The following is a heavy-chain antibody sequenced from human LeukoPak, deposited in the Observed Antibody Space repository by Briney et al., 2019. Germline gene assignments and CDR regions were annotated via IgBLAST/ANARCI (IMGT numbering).Heavy chain of an antibody. J-gene: IGHJ4*02. Sequence: GGSLRLSCAASGFTFSTYWMHWVRQAPGKGLVWVSRINTDGSSTYYADSVKGRFTISRDNSKDTLYLQMYSLRAEDTAVYYCAKARNFDYWGQGTLVTVSS. CDR1: GFTFSTYW. V-gene: IGHV3-74*01. CDR2: INTDGSST. CDR3: AKARNFDY.